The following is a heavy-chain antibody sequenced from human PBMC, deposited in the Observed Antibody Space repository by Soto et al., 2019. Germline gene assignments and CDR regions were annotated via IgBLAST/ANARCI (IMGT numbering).Heavy chain of an antibody. CDR1: GGSISSSSYY. V-gene: IGHV4-39*01. J-gene: IGHJ5*02. D-gene: IGHD6-13*01. Sequence: SLTCTVSGGSISSSSYYCGWIRQPPGKWLEWIGSIYYSGSTYYNPSLKSRVTISVDTSKNQFSLKLSSVTAADTAVYYCARHPIWQQSWSLDWFEHWCHGTLVTVPS. CDR3: ARHPIWQQSWSLDWFEH. CDR2: IYYSGST.